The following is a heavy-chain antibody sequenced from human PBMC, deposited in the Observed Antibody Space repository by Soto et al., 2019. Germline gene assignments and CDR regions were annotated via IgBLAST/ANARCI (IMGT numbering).Heavy chain of an antibody. Sequence: QVQLVESGGGLVKPGGSLRLSCAASGFTFSDYYMSWIRQAAGKGLEWVSYISSSGSTIYYADSVKGRFTISRDNAKNSLYLQMNSLRAEDTAVYYCARVGGTPACSGGSCYSHYYYYYMDVWGKGTTVTVSS. CDR2: ISSSGSTI. D-gene: IGHD2-15*01. CDR3: ARVGGTPACSGGSCYSHYYYYYMDV. V-gene: IGHV3-11*01. J-gene: IGHJ6*03. CDR1: GFTFSDYY.